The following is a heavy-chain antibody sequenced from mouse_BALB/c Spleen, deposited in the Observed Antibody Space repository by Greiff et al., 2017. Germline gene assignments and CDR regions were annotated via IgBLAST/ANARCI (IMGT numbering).Heavy chain of an antibody. J-gene: IGHJ4*01. V-gene: IGHV5-12-1*01. CDR3: ARRFYALDY. CDR1: GFAFSSSD. CDR2: ISSGGGST. Sequence: EVKLVESGGGLVKPGGSLKLSCAASGFAFSSSDMSWVRQTPEKRLEWVAYISSGGGSTYYPDTMKGRFTISRDNVRNTLYLQMRNLKSEDTAMYYCARRFYALDYWGQGTSVTVSS.